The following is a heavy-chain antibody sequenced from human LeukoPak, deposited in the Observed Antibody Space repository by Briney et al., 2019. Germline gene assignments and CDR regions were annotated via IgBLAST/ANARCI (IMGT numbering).Heavy chain of an antibody. CDR1: RFTFSIYG. Sequence: GGSLRLSCAASRFTFSIYGMHWVRQAPGKGLEWVAVIANDGRDKKYVDSVKGRFTISRDNSKNTLYLQMNSLRAEDTAVYYCAKDGSIGAAKYYFDSWGQGTLVTVSS. V-gene: IGHV3-30*18. CDR2: IANDGRDK. D-gene: IGHD6-13*01. J-gene: IGHJ4*02. CDR3: AKDGSIGAAKYYFDS.